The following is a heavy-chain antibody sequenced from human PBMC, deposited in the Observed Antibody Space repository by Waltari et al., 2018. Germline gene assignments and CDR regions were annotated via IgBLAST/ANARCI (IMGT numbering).Heavy chain of an antibody. CDR1: GGSISSSSYY. CDR3: ARPIAVAGPYFDY. V-gene: IGHV4-39*07. CDR2: IYYSGST. J-gene: IGHJ4*02. Sequence: QLQLQESGPGLAKPSEALSLTCTVSGGSISSSSYYWGWIRQPPGKGLEWIGSIYYSGSTYYNPSLKSRVTISVDTSKNQFSLKLSSVTAADTAVYYCARPIAVAGPYFDYWGQGTLVTVSS. D-gene: IGHD6-19*01.